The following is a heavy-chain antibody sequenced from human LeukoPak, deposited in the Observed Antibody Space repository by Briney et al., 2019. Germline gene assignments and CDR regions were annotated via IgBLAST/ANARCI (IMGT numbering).Heavy chain of an antibody. CDR1: GGSISSYY. V-gene: IGHV4-59*01. D-gene: IGHD4-17*01. J-gene: IGHJ4*02. CDR3: ARDFRSDYGDYVGLYY. CDR2: IYYSGST. Sequence: SETLSLTCTVSGGSISSYYWSWIRQPPGKGLEWIGYIYYSGSTNYNPPLKSRVTISVDTSKNQFSLKLSSVTAADTAVYYCARDFRSDYGDYVGLYYWGQGTLVTVSS.